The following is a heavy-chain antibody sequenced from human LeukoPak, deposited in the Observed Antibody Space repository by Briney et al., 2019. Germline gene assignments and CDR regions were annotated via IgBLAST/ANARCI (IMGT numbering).Heavy chain of an antibody. CDR3: AKDSWNYYDSSGYSW. CDR2: ISGSGGST. J-gene: IGHJ4*02. D-gene: IGHD3-22*01. CDR1: GFTFSSYG. Sequence: GGSLRLSCAASGFTFSSYGMNWVRQAPGKGLEWVSAISGSGGSTYYADSVKGRFTISRDNSKNTLYLQMNSLRAEDTAVYYCAKDSWNYYDSSGYSWWGQGTLVTVSS. V-gene: IGHV3-23*01.